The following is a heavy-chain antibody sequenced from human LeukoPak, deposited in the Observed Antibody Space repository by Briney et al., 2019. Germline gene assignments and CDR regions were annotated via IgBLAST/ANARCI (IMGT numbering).Heavy chain of an antibody. V-gene: IGHV4-39*07. D-gene: IGHD6-6*01. CDR1: GGSISSSSYY. CDR2: IYYSGST. CDR3: ARDRSIAALYTDY. Sequence: PSETLSLTCTVSGGSISSSSYYWGWIRQPPGKGLEWIGSIYYSGSTYYNPSLKSRVTISVDTSKNQFSLKLSSVTAADTAVYYCARDRSIAALYTDYWGQGTLATVSS. J-gene: IGHJ4*02.